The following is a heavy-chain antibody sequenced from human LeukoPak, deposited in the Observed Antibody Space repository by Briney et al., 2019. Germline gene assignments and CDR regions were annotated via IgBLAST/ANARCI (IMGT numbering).Heavy chain of an antibody. J-gene: IGHJ4*02. CDR1: GFTFSSYA. D-gene: IGHD5-18*01. Sequence: PGGSLRLSCAASGFTFSSYAMSWVRQAPGKGLEWVSAISGSGGSTYYAYSVKGRFTISRDNTKNTLYLQMNSLRAEDTAVYYCAKDILRGYSYPLDYWGQGTLVTVYS. CDR2: ISGSGGST. V-gene: IGHV3-23*01. CDR3: AKDILRGYSYPLDY.